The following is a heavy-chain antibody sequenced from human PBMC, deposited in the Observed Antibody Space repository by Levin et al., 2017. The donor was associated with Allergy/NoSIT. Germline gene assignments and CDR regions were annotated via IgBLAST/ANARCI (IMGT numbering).Heavy chain of an antibody. D-gene: IGHD3-22*01. CDR2: IGPTNSDT. CDR1: GYTFTHYW. J-gene: IGHJ4*02. Sequence: KVSCKASGYTFTHYWIGWVRQMPGKGLEWMGIIGPTNSDTRYSPSFEGQVSISVDNSITTAYLQWSSLKASDTAMYYCVRLESSADYYVFYWGQGTLLTVSS. V-gene: IGHV5-51*01. CDR3: VRLESSADYYVFY.